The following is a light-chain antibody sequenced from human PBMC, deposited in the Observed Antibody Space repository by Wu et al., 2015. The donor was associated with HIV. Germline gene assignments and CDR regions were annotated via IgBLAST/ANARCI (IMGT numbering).Light chain of an antibody. J-gene: IGKJ5*01. Sequence: ETVLTQSPGTLSLSPGERATLSCRASQTISNNYLAWYQQKPDQAPRLLIYGASSRATGIPDRFSGSGSETDFTLTIARLEPEDFAVYYCQQYGSSPITFGQGTRLEI. V-gene: IGKV3-20*01. CDR2: GAS. CDR3: QQYGSSPIT. CDR1: QTISNNY.